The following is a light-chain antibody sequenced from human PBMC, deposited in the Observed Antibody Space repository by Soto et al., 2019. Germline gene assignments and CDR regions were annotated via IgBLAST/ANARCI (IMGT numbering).Light chain of an antibody. Sequence: EIVMTQSPATLSVSPGERATLSCRASQSVGSNLAWYQQKPGQAPRLLMYGASSLQSGVPSRFSGSGSGTDFTLTISSLQPEDFATYYCQQSYSTLPYTFGQGTKLEIK. CDR2: GAS. CDR1: QSVGSN. CDR3: QQSYSTLPYT. V-gene: IGKV3-15*01. J-gene: IGKJ2*01.